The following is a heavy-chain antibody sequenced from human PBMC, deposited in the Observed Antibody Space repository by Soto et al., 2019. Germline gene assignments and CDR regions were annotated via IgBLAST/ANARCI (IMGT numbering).Heavy chain of an antibody. D-gene: IGHD7-27*01. CDR2: IWYDGSNT. CDR3: VRDLLGSGGHFDY. Sequence: GSLRLPCAASGFIFSSFGMHWVRQAPGKGLEWVAHIWYDGSNTYYADSVKGRFTISRDNSRNTLYLQMNSLRAEDTAVYHCVRDLLGSGGHFDYWGQGTLVTVSS. CDR1: GFIFSSFG. J-gene: IGHJ4*02. V-gene: IGHV3-33*01.